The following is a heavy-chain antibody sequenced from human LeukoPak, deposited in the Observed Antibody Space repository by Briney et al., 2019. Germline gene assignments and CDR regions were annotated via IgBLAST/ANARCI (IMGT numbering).Heavy chain of an antibody. Sequence: ASVKVSCKASGYTFTGYYMHWVRQAPGQGLEWMGWINPNSGGTNYAQKFQGRVTITRDTSISTAYMELTSLRSDDTAVYYCARPTDYGDYYFDYWGQGILVTVSS. CDR3: ARPTDYGDYYFDY. CDR2: INPNSGGT. D-gene: IGHD4-17*01. J-gene: IGHJ4*02. V-gene: IGHV1-2*02. CDR1: GYTFTGYY.